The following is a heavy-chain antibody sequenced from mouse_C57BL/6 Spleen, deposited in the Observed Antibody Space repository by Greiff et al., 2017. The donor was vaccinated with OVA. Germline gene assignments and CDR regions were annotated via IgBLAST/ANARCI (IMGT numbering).Heavy chain of an antibody. CDR2: INPSSGYT. Sequence: QVQLQQSGAELAKPGASVKLSCKASGYTFTSYWMHWVKQRPGQGLEWIGYINPSSGYTKYNQKFKDKATLTADKSSSTAYMQLSSTTYEYTAVYYCAGVGNLYYFDYWGQGTTLTGAS. CDR1: GYTFTSYW. D-gene: IGHD2-1*01. J-gene: IGHJ2*01. V-gene: IGHV1-7*01. CDR3: AGVGNLYYFDY.